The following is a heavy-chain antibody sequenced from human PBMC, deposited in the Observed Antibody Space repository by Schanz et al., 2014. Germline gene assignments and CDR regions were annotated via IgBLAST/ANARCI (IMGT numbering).Heavy chain of an antibody. V-gene: IGHV3-53*01. D-gene: IGHD5-12*01. J-gene: IGHJ3*01. CDR1: GFTVNTNY. Sequence: EVQLVESGGGLIQPGGSLRLSCAVSGFTVNTNYMSWVRQAPGKGLEWISSMYINSGSTQYADSVKGRFIISRDSSKNTLFLQMNSLTAEDTAVYFCARDGGRDGYNWAFEVWGQGTLVTFSS. CDR2: MYINSGST. CDR3: ARDGGRDGYNWAFEV.